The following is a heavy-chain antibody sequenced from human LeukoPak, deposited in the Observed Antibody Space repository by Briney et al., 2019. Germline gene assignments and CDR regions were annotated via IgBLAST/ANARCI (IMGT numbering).Heavy chain of an antibody. CDR1: GLAFSDFS. CDR3: ARDDNWGFDY. D-gene: IGHD7-27*01. Sequence: GGSLRLSCAASGLAFSDFSMNWVRQAPGKGLEWVANTRGSGSGMGSGNYYAVSVKGRFTISRDDAKNSLYLQMNSLRAEDTAFYYCARDDNWGFDYWGQGALVTVSS. J-gene: IGHJ4*02. CDR2: TRGSGSGM. V-gene: IGHV3-21*05.